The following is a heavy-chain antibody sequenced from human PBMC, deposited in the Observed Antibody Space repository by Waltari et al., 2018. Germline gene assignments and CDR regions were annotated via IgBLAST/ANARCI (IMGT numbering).Heavy chain of an antibody. CDR3: ARGGRESGGLSPAESCWFDP. CDR2: IYPGDSDT. D-gene: IGHD1-26*01. V-gene: IGHV5-51*01. CDR1: GYSFTSYW. J-gene: IGHJ5*02. Sequence: EVQLVQSGAEVKRPGESLKISCTGSGYSFTSYWIGWERQMPGKGLEWMGIIYPGDSDTRDSPSFQGQVTIASDKSISTAYLQGSSLKASDTAMYYCARGGRESGGLSPAESCWFDPWGQGTLVTVSS.